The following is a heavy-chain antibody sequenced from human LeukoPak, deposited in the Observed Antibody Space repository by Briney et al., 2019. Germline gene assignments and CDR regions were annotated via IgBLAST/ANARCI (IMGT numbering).Heavy chain of an antibody. CDR1: GGSISSYY. V-gene: IGHV4-59*12. Sequence: PSETLSLTCAVSGGSISSYYWSWIRQPPGKGLEWIGYIYYSGSTNYNPSLKSRVTISVDTSKNQFSLKLSSVTAADTAVYYCARDLVRGSSGWKFDYWGQGTLVTVSS. CDR2: IYYSGST. CDR3: ARDLVRGSSGWKFDY. D-gene: IGHD6-19*01. J-gene: IGHJ4*02.